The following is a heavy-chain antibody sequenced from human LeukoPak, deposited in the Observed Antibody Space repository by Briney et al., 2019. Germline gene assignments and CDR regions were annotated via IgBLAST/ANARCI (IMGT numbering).Heavy chain of an antibody. Sequence: SETLSLTCTVSGGSISSYYWSWIRQPAGKGLEWIGRIYTSGSTNYNPSLKSRVTMSVDTSKNQLSLKLSSVTAADTAVYYCARGESIAAAGYYYYYYMDVWGKGTTVTVSS. V-gene: IGHV4-4*07. D-gene: IGHD6-13*01. CDR1: GGSISSYY. CDR2: IYTSGST. J-gene: IGHJ6*03. CDR3: ARGESIAAAGYYYYYYMDV.